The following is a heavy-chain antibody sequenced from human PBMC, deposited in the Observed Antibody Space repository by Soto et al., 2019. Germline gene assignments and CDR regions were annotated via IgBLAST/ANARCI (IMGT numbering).Heavy chain of an antibody. Sequence: GASVKVSCKASGYAFSSHGISWVRQAPGQGLEWMGWISPYNGNTVYSQRLQGRVTMTTDTSTSTVYMDLGSLRSDDTAVYFCARDRYDYIWGSYRLPHYWGQGTLVTVSS. CDR3: ARDRYDYIWGSYRLPHY. CDR2: ISPYNGNT. V-gene: IGHV1-18*01. J-gene: IGHJ4*02. CDR1: GYAFSSHG. D-gene: IGHD3-16*02.